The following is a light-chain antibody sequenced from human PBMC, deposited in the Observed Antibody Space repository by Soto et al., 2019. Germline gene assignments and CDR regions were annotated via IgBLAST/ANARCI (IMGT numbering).Light chain of an antibody. CDR1: QSISTY. CDR3: QQNYHTPPFA. Sequence: DIQMTQSPSSLSASVGDRVTITCRASQSISTYLNWFQQKPGQAPRLLIYGAFALQDGVPARFSGSGSGTDFTLNISSLQPEDFATYYCQQNYHTPPFAFGQGTKLDIK. V-gene: IGKV1-39*01. CDR2: GAF. J-gene: IGKJ2*01.